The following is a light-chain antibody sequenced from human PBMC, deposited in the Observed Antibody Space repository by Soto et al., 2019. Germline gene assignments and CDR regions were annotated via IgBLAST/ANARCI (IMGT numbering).Light chain of an antibody. CDR3: QRYNNLPRT. Sequence: EIVMTQSPATRSVSPGERATLSCRVSQSVSSNLAWYQQKPGQAPRLLIYGASTRDTGIPARFSGSGSGTEFTLANSSLQSEEFAVYYCQRYNNLPRTFGKGTKVEIE. J-gene: IGKJ1*01. CDR1: QSVSSN. V-gene: IGKV3-15*01. CDR2: GAS.